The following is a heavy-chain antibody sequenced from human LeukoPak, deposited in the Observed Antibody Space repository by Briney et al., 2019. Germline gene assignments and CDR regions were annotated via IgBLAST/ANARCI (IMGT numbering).Heavy chain of an antibody. V-gene: IGHV3-66*01. CDR1: GFTVSSNY. D-gene: IGHD3-10*01. CDR3: AREIFGSGSYPDF. CDR2: IYSGGST. Sequence: GGSLRLSCAASGFTVSSNYMSWVRQAPGKGLEWGSVIYSGGSTYYADSVKGRFTISRDNSKNTVSLQMNNLRPEDTAVYYCAREIFGSGSYPDFWGQGTLVTVSS. J-gene: IGHJ4*02.